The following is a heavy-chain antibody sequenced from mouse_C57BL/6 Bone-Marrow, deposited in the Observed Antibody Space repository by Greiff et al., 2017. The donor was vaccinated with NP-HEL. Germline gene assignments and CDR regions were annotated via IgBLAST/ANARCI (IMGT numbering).Heavy chain of an antibody. CDR1: GYTFTSYW. Sequence: VQLQQPGAELVMPGASVKLSCKASGYTFTSYWMHWVKPRPGQGLEWIGEIDPSDSYTNYNQKFKGKSTLTVDKSSSTAYMQLSSLTSEDSAVYYCAREEEEPFAYWGQGTLVTVSA. V-gene: IGHV1-69*01. CDR2: IDPSDSYT. CDR3: AREEEEPFAY. J-gene: IGHJ3*01.